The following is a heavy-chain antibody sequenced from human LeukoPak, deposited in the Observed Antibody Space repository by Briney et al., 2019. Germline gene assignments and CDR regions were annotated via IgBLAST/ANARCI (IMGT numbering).Heavy chain of an antibody. D-gene: IGHD2-2*01. CDR2: IYTSGST. J-gene: IGHJ5*02. Sequence: SETLSLTCTVSGGSISSGSYYWSWIRQPAGKGLEWIGRIYTSGSTNYNPSLKSRVTISVDTSKNQFSLKLSSVTAADTAVYYCARAVSSSSRFDPWGQGTLVTVSS. CDR3: ARAVSSSSRFDP. CDR1: GGSISSGSYY. V-gene: IGHV4-61*02.